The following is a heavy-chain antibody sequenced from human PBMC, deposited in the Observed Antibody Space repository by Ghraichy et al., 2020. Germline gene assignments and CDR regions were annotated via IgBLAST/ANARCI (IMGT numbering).Heavy chain of an antibody. V-gene: IGHV4-39*01. CDR3: VRHVVIVDSGGHLGYYGLYV. D-gene: IGHD2-15*01. CDR2: VYYSGAT. J-gene: IGHJ6*02. Sequence: SETLSLTCIVSGGSISDKTYYWVWIRQPTGKGLEWVASVYYSGATYYRPSHRSRVTISVHMPRDQFFLKQNSVTAADTSVYYCVRHVVIVDSGGHLGYYGLYVCGQGITVTVS. CDR1: GGSISDKTYY.